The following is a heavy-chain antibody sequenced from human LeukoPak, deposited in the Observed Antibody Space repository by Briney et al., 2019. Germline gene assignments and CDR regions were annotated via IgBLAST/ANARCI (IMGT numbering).Heavy chain of an antibody. V-gene: IGHV3-23*01. CDR2: ISGSGGST. D-gene: IGHD6-19*01. CDR3: ARGSRDSYSSGWLFDY. CDR1: GFTFSSYA. Sequence: GGSLRLSCAASGFTFSSYAMSWVRQAPGKGLEWVSAISGSGGSTYYADSVKGRFTISRDNSKNTLYLQMNSLRAEDTAVYYCARGSRDSYSSGWLFDYWGQGTLVTVSS. J-gene: IGHJ4*02.